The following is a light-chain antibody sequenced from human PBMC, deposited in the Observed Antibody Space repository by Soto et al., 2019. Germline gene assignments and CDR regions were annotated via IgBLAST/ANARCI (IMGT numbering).Light chain of an antibody. V-gene: IGLV2-14*01. CDR2: DVN. CDR3: GTWDSSLSAVV. J-gene: IGLJ2*01. Sequence: QAALTQPASVSGSPGQSIAISCTGTSSDVGGYSYVSWYQQHPGKAPTLVIYDVNNRPSGVSNRFSGSKSGNTASLTISGLQAEDEADYYCGTWDSSLSAVVFGGGTQLTGL. CDR1: SSDVGGYSY.